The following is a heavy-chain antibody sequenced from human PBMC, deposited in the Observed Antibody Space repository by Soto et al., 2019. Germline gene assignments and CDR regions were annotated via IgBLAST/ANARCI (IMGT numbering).Heavy chain of an antibody. J-gene: IGHJ6*02. CDR3: ASGYHYYYYGMDV. V-gene: IGHV4-30-4*01. Sequence: PSETLSLTCTVSGGSISSGDYYWSWIRQPPGKGLEWIGYIYYSGSTYYKPSLKSRVTISVDTSKNQFSLKLSSVTAADTAVYYCASGYHYYYYGMDVWGQGTTVTVSS. D-gene: IGHD5-18*01. CDR2: IYYSGST. CDR1: GGSISSGDYY.